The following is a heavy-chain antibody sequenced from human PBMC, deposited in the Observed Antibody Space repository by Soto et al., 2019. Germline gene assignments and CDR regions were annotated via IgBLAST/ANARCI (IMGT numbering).Heavy chain of an antibody. J-gene: IGHJ6*02. D-gene: IGHD4-17*01. CDR1: GGSISSYY. Sequence: SEPLPLTSTVSGGSISSYYWSWIRQQPGKGLEWIGYIYYSGSTNYNPSLKSRVTISVDTSKNQFSLKLSSVTAADTAVYYCARLYGDYYYGMDVWGQGTTVTVSS. CDR2: IYYSGST. CDR3: ARLYGDYYYGMDV. V-gene: IGHV4-59*01.